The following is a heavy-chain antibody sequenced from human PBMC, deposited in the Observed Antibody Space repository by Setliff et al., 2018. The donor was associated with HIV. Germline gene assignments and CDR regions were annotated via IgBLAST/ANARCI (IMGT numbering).Heavy chain of an antibody. V-gene: IGHV1-69*06. CDR1: GGTFSSYA. CDR3: ASVNEVDADYGDFNDAFRS. CDR2: IIPIFDAV. D-gene: IGHD4-17*01. J-gene: IGHJ3*02. Sequence: SVKVSCKASGGTFSSYAISWVRQAPGQGLEWMGRIIPIFDAVNYAQKFQARITINADKSTNTAYMELRSLRSEDTAVYYCASVNEVDADYGDFNDAFRSGAKGQWSPSPQ.